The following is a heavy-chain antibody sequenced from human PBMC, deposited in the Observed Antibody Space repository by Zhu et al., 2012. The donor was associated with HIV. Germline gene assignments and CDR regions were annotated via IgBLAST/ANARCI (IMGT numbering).Heavy chain of an antibody. CDR1: GGSISSGDYY. D-gene: IGHD5-12*01. V-gene: IGHV4-30-4*01. CDR3: ASGSDTVATISS. J-gene: IGHJ5*02. Sequence: QVQLQESGPGLVKPSQTLSLTCAVSGGSISSGDYYWSWIRQPPGKGLEWIGYIYYSGSTYYNPSLKSRLTISVDTSKNQFSLKLTSVTAADTAVYYCASGSDTVATISSWGQGTLGHRLL. CDR2: IYYSGST.